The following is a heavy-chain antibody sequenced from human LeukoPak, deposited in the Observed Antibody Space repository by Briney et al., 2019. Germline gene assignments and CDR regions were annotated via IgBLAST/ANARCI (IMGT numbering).Heavy chain of an antibody. D-gene: IGHD1-1*01. J-gene: IGHJ6*02. Sequence: PGGSLRLSCAASGFTFSSYAMHWVRQAPGKGLEWVAVISHDGSNKYYADSVKGRFTISRDNSKNTLYLQMNSLRAEDMAVYYCARDRPRRVPTNNYYYYGMDVWGQGTTVTVSS. V-gene: IGHV3-30-3*01. CDR1: GFTFSSYA. CDR2: ISHDGSNK. CDR3: ARDRPRRVPTNNYYYYGMDV.